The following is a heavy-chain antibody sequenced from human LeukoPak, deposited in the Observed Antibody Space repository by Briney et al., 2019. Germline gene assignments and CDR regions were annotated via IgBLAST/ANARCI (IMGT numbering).Heavy chain of an antibody. D-gene: IGHD6-13*01. Sequence: PGGSLRLSCAASGFTFSSYEMHWVRQAPGKGLEWVSYISSSGSTMYYADSVKGRFPISRDNAKNSLYLQMNSLRAEDTAVYYCARSHGSFTFDYWGQGTLVTVSS. CDR2: ISSSGSTM. CDR3: ARSHGSFTFDY. CDR1: GFTFSSYE. V-gene: IGHV3-48*03. J-gene: IGHJ4*02.